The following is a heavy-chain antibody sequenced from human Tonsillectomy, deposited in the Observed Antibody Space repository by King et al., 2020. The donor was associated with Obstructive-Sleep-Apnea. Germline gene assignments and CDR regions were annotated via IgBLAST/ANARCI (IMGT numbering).Heavy chain of an antibody. CDR3: ASRGGGRCFSACFDY. Sequence: VQLVESGGGVVQPGRSLRLSCAASGFNFSSYAMHWVRQAPGKGLEWVAVISYDGSNKYYADSVKGRFTVSRDNSQNTLYLQMNSLRAEDTAVYYCASRGGGRCFSACFDYWGQGTLVTVSS. J-gene: IGHJ4*02. V-gene: IGHV3-30*04. CDR2: ISYDGSNK. CDR1: GFNFSSYA. D-gene: IGHD2-15*01.